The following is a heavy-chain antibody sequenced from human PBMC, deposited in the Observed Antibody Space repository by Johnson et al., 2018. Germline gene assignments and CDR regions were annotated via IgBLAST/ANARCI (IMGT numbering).Heavy chain of an antibody. Sequence: VQLLESGAEVMKPGSSVKVSCKASGYTFTSYDINWVRQATGQGLEWMGWMNPNSGNTGDAQKVQGRVTMTRNTSISPAYMELRRLRSEATAVYYCAGGPARRGAFDIGGQGTMVTVSS. CDR3: AGGPARRGAFDI. J-gene: IGHJ3*02. CDR2: MNPNSGNT. CDR1: GYTFTSYD. V-gene: IGHV1-8*01. D-gene: IGHD1-14*01.